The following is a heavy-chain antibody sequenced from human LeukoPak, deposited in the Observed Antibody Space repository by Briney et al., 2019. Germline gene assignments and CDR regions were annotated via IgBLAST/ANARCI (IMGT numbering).Heavy chain of an antibody. Sequence: ASVKVSCKASGYTFTGYYMHWVRLVPGQGLEWMGWIIPNSGGTKYGQKFQGRVTMTKDTSIRTAYMELSNLESDDTAVYYCAGDVYRESGGYGAFDIWGQGTMVTVSS. CDR2: IIPNSGGT. CDR3: AGDVYRESGGYGAFDI. V-gene: IGHV1-2*02. CDR1: GYTFTGYY. J-gene: IGHJ3*02. D-gene: IGHD3-22*01.